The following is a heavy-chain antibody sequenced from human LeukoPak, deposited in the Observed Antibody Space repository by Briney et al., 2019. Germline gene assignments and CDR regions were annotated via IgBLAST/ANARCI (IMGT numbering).Heavy chain of an antibody. CDR1: GFTFSSYA. Sequence: GGSLRLSCAASGFTFSSYAMSWVRQAPGKGLEWVSAISGSGGSTYYADSVKGRFTISRDNSKNTLYLQMNSLRAEDTAVYYCARDWASSSWSRVFDYWGQGTLVTVSS. D-gene: IGHD6-13*01. CDR2: ISGSGGST. V-gene: IGHV3-23*01. CDR3: ARDWASSSWSRVFDY. J-gene: IGHJ4*02.